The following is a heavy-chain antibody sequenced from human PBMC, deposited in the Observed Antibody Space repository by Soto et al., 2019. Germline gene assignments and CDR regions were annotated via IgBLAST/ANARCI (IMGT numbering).Heavy chain of an antibody. J-gene: IGHJ6*02. V-gene: IGHV3-30*18. CDR3: AKLIYPLTSSGVDV. CDR1: GFTFSSYD. Sequence: QVQLVQSGGGVVQPGRSLRLSCAASGFTFSSYDMQWVRHAPGKGLEWVALISYEGLNTYYADSVRGRFIISRDNSKNILYLQMHSLRPDDTAVYYCAKLIYPLTSSGVDVWGQGAKVIVSS. CDR2: ISYEGLNT.